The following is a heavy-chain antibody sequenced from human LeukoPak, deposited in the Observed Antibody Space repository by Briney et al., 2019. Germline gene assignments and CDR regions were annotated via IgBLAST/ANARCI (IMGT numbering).Heavy chain of an antibody. CDR3: ATLPAYGGNSGASLCTFDV. V-gene: IGHV3-33*02. CDR1: GFIFNTYG. J-gene: IGHJ6*02. Sequence: PGGSLRLSCAASGFIFNTYGIHWVAPAPAKGLVRVAVLYYDGGVQSYADSAVCRFSIFRDNSKTTVFLQMNSLGAEDTAVYHCATLPAYGGNSGASLCTFDVWGQGTTVIVSS. D-gene: IGHD4-23*01. CDR2: LYYDGGVQ.